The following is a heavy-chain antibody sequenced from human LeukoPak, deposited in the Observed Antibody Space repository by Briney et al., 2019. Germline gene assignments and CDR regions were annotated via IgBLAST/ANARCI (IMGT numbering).Heavy chain of an antibody. CDR1: GYTFTSYG. CDR3: ASGYSSGWHGRGDYFDY. V-gene: IGHV1-18*01. D-gene: IGHD6-19*01. CDR2: ISAYNGNT. Sequence: ASVKVSCKASGYTFTSYGISWVRQAPGQGLEWMGWISAYNGNTNYAQKLQGRVTMTTDTSTSTAYMELSSLRSEDTAVYYCASGYSSGWHGRGDYFDYWGQGTLVTVSS. J-gene: IGHJ4*02.